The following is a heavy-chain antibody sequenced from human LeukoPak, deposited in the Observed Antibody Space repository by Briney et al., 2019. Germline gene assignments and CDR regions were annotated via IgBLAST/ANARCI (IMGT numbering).Heavy chain of an antibody. CDR1: GGTFSSYA. Sequence: SVTVSCKASGGTFSSYAISWVRQAPGQGLEWMGGIIPIFGTANYAQKFQGRVTITADESTSTAYMELSSLRSEDTAVYYCARDLLGGGYSYGPTYYGMDVWGQGTTVTVSS. V-gene: IGHV1-69*13. D-gene: IGHD5-18*01. CDR2: IIPIFGTA. CDR3: ARDLLGGGYSYGPTYYGMDV. J-gene: IGHJ6*02.